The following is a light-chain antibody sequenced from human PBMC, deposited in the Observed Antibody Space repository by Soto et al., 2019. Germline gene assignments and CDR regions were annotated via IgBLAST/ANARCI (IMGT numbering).Light chain of an antibody. J-gene: IGLJ2*01. V-gene: IGLV7-46*01. CDR1: TGAVTSGHY. Sequence: QTVVTQDPSLTVSPGVTVTLTCGSSTGAVTSGHYPYWSQQRPGQAPRTLISDTSNRHSWTPAGFSGSLLGGKAALTLSGAQYEDEADYYCLLSFSGVEVLRGGTKLTVL. CDR2: DTS. CDR3: LLSFSGVEV.